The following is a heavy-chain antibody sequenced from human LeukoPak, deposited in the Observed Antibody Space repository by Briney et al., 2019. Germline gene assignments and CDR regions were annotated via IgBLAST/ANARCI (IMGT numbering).Heavy chain of an antibody. J-gene: IGHJ3*02. V-gene: IGHV3-21*04. Sequence: GGSLRLSCAASGFTFSSYSMNWVRQAPGKGLEWVSSISSSSSYIYYADSVKGRFTISRDNAKNSLYLQMNSLRAEDTALYYCAKEVGATGHDAFDIWGQGTMVTVSS. CDR2: ISSSSSYI. CDR1: GFTFSSYS. CDR3: AKEVGATGHDAFDI. D-gene: IGHD1-26*01.